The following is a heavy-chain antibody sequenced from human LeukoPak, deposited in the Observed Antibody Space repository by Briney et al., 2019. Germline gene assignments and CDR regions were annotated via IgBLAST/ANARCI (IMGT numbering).Heavy chain of an antibody. CDR3: ARGGSSGYYPHY. J-gene: IGHJ4*02. CDR2: IADDGKDK. D-gene: IGHD3-22*01. CDR1: GFTFSTYP. Sequence: GGSLRLSCAASGFTFSTYPMHWVRQAPGKGLEWVAVIADDGKDKHYLESVKGRFTISRDNSKNTLYLQMNSLRVEDTAVYYCARGGSSGYYPHYWGQGTLVTVSS. V-gene: IGHV3-30*04.